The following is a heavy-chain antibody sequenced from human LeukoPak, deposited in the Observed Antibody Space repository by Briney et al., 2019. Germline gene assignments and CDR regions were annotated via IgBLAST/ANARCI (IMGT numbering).Heavy chain of an antibody. V-gene: IGHV3-7*03. D-gene: IGHD5-12*01. CDR1: GFTFSSYR. CDR3: AKGGYGHLSCDY. CDR2: IKQDGSEK. Sequence: GGSLRLSCAASGFTFSSYRMSWVRQAPGKGLEWVANIKQDGSEKYYVDSVKGRFTISRDNSKNTLYLQMNSLRAEDTAVYYCAKGGYGHLSCDYWGQGTLVTVSS. J-gene: IGHJ4*02.